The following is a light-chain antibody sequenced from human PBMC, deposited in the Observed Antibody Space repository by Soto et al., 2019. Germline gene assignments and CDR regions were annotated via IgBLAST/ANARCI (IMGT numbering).Light chain of an antibody. V-gene: IGKV1-33*01. CDR1: RDIDDS. CDR3: HQYDNRPFT. J-gene: IGKJ2*01. Sequence: IQMTQSPSSLSASVGDSVTITCQASRDIDDSLNWYQQKPGKAPNLLIYDASNLDTWVPLRFSGSRSGTHFTLTISSLQPEDIGTYFCHQYDNRPFTFGQGTKLEIK. CDR2: DAS.